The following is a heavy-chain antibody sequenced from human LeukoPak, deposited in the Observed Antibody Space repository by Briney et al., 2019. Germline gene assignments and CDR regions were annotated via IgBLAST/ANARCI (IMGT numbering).Heavy chain of an antibody. J-gene: IGHJ3*02. CDR3: ARVQAVAGKSLSFVAPSGRYAFDI. V-gene: IGHV4-39*07. CDR2: IYYSGST. CDR1: GGSISSSSYY. Sequence: PSETLSLTCTVSGGSISSSSYYWGWIRQPPGKGLEWIGSIYYSGSTYYNPSLKSRVTISVDTSKNQFSLKLSSVTAADTAAYYCARVQAVAGKSLSFVAPSGRYAFDIWGQGTMVTVSS. D-gene: IGHD6-19*01.